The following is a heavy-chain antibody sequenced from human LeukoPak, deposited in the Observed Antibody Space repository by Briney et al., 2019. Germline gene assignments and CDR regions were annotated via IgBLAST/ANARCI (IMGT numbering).Heavy chain of an antibody. CDR2: ISWNSGNI. D-gene: IGHD1-26*01. CDR1: GFTFDDYA. V-gene: IGHV3-9*01. CDR3: AKDMGHVGVALG. J-gene: IGHJ4*02. Sequence: GGSLRLSCAASGFTFDDYAMHWVRQAPGKGLEWVSTISWNSGNIDYADSVKGRFTISRDNAKNSLYLQMNSLRADDTALYYCAKDMGHVGVALGWGQGTLVTVSS.